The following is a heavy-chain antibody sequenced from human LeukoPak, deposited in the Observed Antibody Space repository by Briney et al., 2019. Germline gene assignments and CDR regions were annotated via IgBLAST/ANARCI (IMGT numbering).Heavy chain of an antibody. CDR1: GFTFSNSA. V-gene: IGHV3-23*01. CDR3: VTEVSGSFPT. Sequence: PGGSLRLSCAASGFTFSNSAMSWVRQAPGKGLEWVSGISGSGGRTYYADSVKGRFTISRDNAKNTLYLQMNSLRAEDTAVYYCVTEVSGSFPTWGQGTLVTVSS. CDR2: ISGSGGRT. J-gene: IGHJ4*02. D-gene: IGHD1-26*01.